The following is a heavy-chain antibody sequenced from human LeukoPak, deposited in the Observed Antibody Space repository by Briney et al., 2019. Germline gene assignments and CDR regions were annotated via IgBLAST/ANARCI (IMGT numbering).Heavy chain of an antibody. CDR3: ARDFDS. J-gene: IGHJ4*02. V-gene: IGHV4-4*07. CDR2: IYNSGST. Sequence: SETLSLTCTVSGDSFNSYYWSWIRQPAGKGLEWIGLIYNSGSTNYNPSLKSRVTMSVDASKNLFSLKLSSVTAADTAVYYCARDFDSWGQGTLVTVSS. CDR1: GDSFNSYY.